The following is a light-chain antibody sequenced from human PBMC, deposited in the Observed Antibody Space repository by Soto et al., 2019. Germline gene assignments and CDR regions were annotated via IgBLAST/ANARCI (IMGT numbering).Light chain of an antibody. Sequence: DIQMTQSPSSLSASVGDRVTITCRASQSINTYLNWYQQRAGKAPKLLIYAASSLHSGVPSRFSSSGSGTGFTLTISSLQPEDFATYYCQQSDSIPVTSGQGTKLEI. J-gene: IGKJ2*01. CDR2: AAS. CDR1: QSINTY. V-gene: IGKV1-39*01. CDR3: QQSDSIPVT.